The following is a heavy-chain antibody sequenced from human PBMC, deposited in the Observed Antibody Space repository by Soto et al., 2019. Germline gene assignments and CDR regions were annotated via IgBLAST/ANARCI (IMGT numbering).Heavy chain of an antibody. D-gene: IGHD3-3*01. J-gene: IGHJ5*02. CDR2: ISYDGSNK. CDR1: GFTFSSYA. V-gene: IGHV3-30-3*01. CDR3: ARDGRITIFGVGHNWFDP. Sequence: GGSLRLSCAASGFTFSSYAMHWVRQAPGKGLEWVAVISYDGSNKYYADSVKGRFTISRDNSKNTLYLQMNSLRAEDTAVYYCARDGRITIFGVGHNWFDPWGQGTLVTVSS.